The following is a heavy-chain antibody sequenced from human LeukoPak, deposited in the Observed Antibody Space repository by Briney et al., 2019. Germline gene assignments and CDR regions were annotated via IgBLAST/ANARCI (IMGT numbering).Heavy chain of an antibody. D-gene: IGHD6-19*01. J-gene: IGHJ5*02. CDR3: ARGAGIAVAGTRFDP. CDR1: GGSISSGSYY. V-gene: IGHV4-61*02. CDR2: IYTSGST. Sequence: SQTLSLTCTVSGGSISSGSYYWSWIRQPAGKGLEWIGRIYTSGSTNYNPSLKSRVTISVDTSKNRFSLKLSSVTAADTAVYYCARGAGIAVAGTRFDPWGQGTLVTVSS.